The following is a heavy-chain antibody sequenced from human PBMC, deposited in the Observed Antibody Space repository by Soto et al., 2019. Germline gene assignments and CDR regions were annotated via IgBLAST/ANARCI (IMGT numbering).Heavy chain of an antibody. J-gene: IGHJ6*02. CDR3: ARLDYYDSSGYGSHPYGMDV. D-gene: IGHD3-22*01. CDR2: IYPGDSDT. Sequence: PGESLKISCKGSGYSFTSDWIGWVRPMPGKGLEWMGIIYPGDSDTRYSPSFQGQVTISADKSISTAYLQWSSLKASDTAMYYCARLDYYDSSGYGSHPYGMDVWGQGTTVTVSS. CDR1: GYSFTSDW. V-gene: IGHV5-51*01.